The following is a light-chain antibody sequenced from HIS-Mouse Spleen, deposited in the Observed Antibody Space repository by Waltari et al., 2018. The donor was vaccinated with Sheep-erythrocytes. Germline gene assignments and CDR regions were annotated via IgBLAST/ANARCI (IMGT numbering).Light chain of an antibody. CDR2: QDS. CDR3: QAWDSSTVV. CDR1: KLGDKY. V-gene: IGLV3-1*01. Sequence: SYELTQPPSVSVSPGQTASITCSGDKLGDKYACWYQQKPGQSPVLVIYQDSKRPARIPGRFAGSNSENTATLTISGTQAMDEADYYCQAWDSSTVVFGGGTKLTVL. J-gene: IGLJ2*01.